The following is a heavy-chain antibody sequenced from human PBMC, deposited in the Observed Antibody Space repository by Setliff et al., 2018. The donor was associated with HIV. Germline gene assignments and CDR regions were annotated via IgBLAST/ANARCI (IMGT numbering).Heavy chain of an antibody. D-gene: IGHD4-17*01. CDR3: ARGPTVTTTGGGLFFDY. CDR2: IKTDGSST. CDR1: GFTFSRFW. J-gene: IGHJ4*02. Sequence: GESLKISCAASGFTFSRFWMHWVRQAPGKGLVWVSRIKTDGSSTTYADSVKGRFTISRDNAKSTLYLQMNSLRAEDTAVYYCARGPTVTTTGGGLFFDYWGQGTLVTAPQ. V-gene: IGHV3-74*01.